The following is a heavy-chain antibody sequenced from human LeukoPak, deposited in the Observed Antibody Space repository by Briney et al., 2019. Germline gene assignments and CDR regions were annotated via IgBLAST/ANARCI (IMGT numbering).Heavy chain of an antibody. CDR3: ARDSRFYGSGSTPEDY. CDR2: INPSGGST. Sequence: GASVKVSCKASGYTFTGYYMHWVRQAPGQGLEWMGIINPSGGSTSYAQKFQGRVTMTRDTSTSTVYMELSSLRSEDTAVYYCARDSRFYGSGSTPEDYWGQGTLVTVSS. CDR1: GYTFTGYY. D-gene: IGHD3-10*01. J-gene: IGHJ4*02. V-gene: IGHV1-46*01.